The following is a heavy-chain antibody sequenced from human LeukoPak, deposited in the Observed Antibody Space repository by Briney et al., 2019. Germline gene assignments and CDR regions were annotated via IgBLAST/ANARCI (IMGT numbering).Heavy chain of an antibody. Sequence: SETLSLTCTVSGGSISTYYWSWIRQPPGKGLEWIGYIYYSRSTNYNPSLKSRVTISVDTSKNQFSLKLSSVTAADTAVYCCVRYNYNFYFDYWGQGTLVTVSS. CDR1: GGSISTYY. J-gene: IGHJ4*02. CDR2: IYYSRST. CDR3: VRYNYNFYFDY. V-gene: IGHV4-59*01. D-gene: IGHD1-1*01.